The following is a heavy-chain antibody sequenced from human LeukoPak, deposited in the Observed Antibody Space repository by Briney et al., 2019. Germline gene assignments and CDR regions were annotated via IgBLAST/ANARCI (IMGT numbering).Heavy chain of an antibody. CDR2: IYYSGST. Sequence: PSETLSLTCTVSGGSISSSSYYWGWIRQPPGKGLEWIGSIYYSGSTCYNPSLKSRVTISVDTSKNQFSLKLSSVTAADTAVYYCARGGAHPDTAMAYWGQGTLVTVSS. J-gene: IGHJ4*02. D-gene: IGHD5-18*01. CDR1: GGSISSSSYY. V-gene: IGHV4-39*07. CDR3: ARGGAHPDTAMAY.